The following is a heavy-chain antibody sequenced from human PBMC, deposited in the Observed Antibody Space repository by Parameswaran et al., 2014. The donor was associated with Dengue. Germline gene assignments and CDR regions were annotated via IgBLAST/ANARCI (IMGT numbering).Heavy chain of an antibody. J-gene: IGHJ4*02. Sequence: WIRQPPGKGLEWVAVISYDGSNKYYADSVKGRFAISRDNSKNTLYLQMNSLRAEDTAVYYCARGLGATTRKDYWGQGTLVTVSS. CDR2: ISYDGSNK. V-gene: IGHV3-30*09. CDR3: ARGLGATTRKDY. D-gene: IGHD5-12*01.